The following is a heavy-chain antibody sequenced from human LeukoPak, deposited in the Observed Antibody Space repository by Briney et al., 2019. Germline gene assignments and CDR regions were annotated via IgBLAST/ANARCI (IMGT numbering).Heavy chain of an antibody. V-gene: IGHV4-61*02. CDR2: IYTSGST. CDR3: ARLPDYYDSSGYYFGTNEEHYFDY. CDR1: GASISSGSYY. D-gene: IGHD3-22*01. J-gene: IGHJ4*02. Sequence: PSQTLSLTCTVSGASISSGSYYWSWIRQPAGKGLEWIGRIYTSGSTYYNPSLKSRVTMSVDTSKNQFSLKLSSVTAADTAVYYCARLPDYYDSSGYYFGTNEEHYFDYWGQGTLVTASS.